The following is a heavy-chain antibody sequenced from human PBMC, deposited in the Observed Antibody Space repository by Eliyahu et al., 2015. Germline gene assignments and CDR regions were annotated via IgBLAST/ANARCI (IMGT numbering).Heavy chain of an antibody. Sequence: EVQLLESGGGLVQPGGSLRLSCAASGFTFSSYAXXWVRQAPGKGLEWVSAISGSGGSTYYADSVKGRFTISRDNSKNTLYLQMNSLRAEDTAVYYCAKVISGRVVVAATPNWFDPWGQGTLVTVSS. CDR1: GFTFSSYA. D-gene: IGHD2-15*01. CDR3: AKVISGRVVVAATPNWFDP. J-gene: IGHJ5*02. CDR2: ISGSGGST. V-gene: IGHV3-23*01.